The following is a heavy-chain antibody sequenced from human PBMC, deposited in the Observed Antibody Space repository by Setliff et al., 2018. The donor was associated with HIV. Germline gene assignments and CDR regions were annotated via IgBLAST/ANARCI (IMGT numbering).Heavy chain of an antibody. J-gene: IGHJ4*02. CDR3: TRRAHGRQEPL. Sequence: SETLSLTCAVYGGSFSGYYWSWIRQPPGKGLEWIGEINHSGSTNYNPSLKSRVTISVDTSKNQFSLKLSSVTASDTAVYYCTRRAHGRQEPLWDQGTLVTVSS. V-gene: IGHV4-34*01. CDR2: INHSGST. CDR1: GGSFSGYY.